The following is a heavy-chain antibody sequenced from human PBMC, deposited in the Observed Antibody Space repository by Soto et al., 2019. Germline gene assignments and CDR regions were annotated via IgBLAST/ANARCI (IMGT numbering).Heavy chain of an antibody. CDR3: ARARGLHCSGGSCYLSWFDP. D-gene: IGHD2-15*01. V-gene: IGHV4-30-4*01. CDR2: IYYSGST. J-gene: IGHJ5*02. Sequence: TLSLTCTVSGGSISSGDYYWSWIRQLPGKGLEWIGYIYYSGSTYYNPSLKSRVTISVDTSKNQFSLKLSSVTAADTAVYYCARARGLHCSGGSCYLSWFDPWGQGTLVTVSS. CDR1: GGSISSGDYY.